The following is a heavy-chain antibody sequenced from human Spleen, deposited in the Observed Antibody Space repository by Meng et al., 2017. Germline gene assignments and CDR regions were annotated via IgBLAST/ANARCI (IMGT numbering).Heavy chain of an antibody. Sequence: GESLKISCAGSGFSFSSYALSWVRQAPGKGLEWVAGIPNTGDDTYYADSVRGRFTISRDNSKNTLYLQMNSLRAEDTAVYYCARELRYSPDYWGQGTLVTVSS. V-gene: IGHV3-23*01. CDR1: GFSFSSYA. J-gene: IGHJ4*02. CDR2: IPNTGDDT. D-gene: IGHD3-9*01. CDR3: ARELRYSPDY.